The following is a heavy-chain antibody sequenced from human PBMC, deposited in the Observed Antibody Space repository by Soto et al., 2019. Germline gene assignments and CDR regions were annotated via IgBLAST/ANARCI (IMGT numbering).Heavy chain of an antibody. CDR2: IYHSGST. J-gene: IGHJ6*02. Sequence: TLSLTCAVSGGSISRGGYSWSWIRQPPGKGLEWIGYIYHSGSTYYNPSLKSRVTISVDRSKNQFSLKLSSVTAADTAVYYCARGVASRGYSYGFYYYYGMDGWGQGTTVTVSS. CDR1: GGSISRGGYS. CDR3: ARGVASRGYSYGFYYYYGMDG. D-gene: IGHD5-18*01. V-gene: IGHV4-30-2*01.